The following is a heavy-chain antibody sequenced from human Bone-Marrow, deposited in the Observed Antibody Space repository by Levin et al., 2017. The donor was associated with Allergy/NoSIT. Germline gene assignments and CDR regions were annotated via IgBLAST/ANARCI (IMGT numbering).Heavy chain of an antibody. J-gene: IGHJ3*02. D-gene: IGHD3-22*01. Sequence: PGESLKISCAASGFTFSDYYMSWIRQAPGKGLEWVSYISSSGSTIYYADSVKGRFTISRDNAKNSLYLQMNSLRAEDTAVYYCARKRITMIDDAFDIWGQGTMVTVSS. CDR3: ARKRITMIDDAFDI. V-gene: IGHV3-11*01. CDR2: ISSSGSTI. CDR1: GFTFSDYY.